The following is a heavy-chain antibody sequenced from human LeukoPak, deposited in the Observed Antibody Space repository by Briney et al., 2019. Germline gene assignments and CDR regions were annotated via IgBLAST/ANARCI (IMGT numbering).Heavy chain of an antibody. V-gene: IGHV1-2*06. CDR3: ARDDSYYYDSSGYYSAYYYGMDV. CDR1: GYTFTGYY. D-gene: IGHD3-22*01. CDR2: INPNSGGT. J-gene: IGHJ6*02. Sequence: ASVKVSCKASGYTFTGYYMHWVRQAPGQGLEWMGRINPNSGGTNYAQKFQGRVTMTRDTSISTAYMELSRLRSDDTAVYYCARDDSYYYDSSGYYSAYYYGMDVWGQGTTVTVSS.